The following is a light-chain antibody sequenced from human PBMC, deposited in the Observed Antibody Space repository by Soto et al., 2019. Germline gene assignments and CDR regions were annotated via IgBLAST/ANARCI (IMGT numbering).Light chain of an antibody. CDR3: QQYQNSPRT. V-gene: IGKV3-20*01. J-gene: IGKJ1*01. Sequence: ETVLTQSPGTLSLSPGERATVSCRASQGVGGSSLAWYQQRPGQAPRLLIYDTSKRATGIPDRFSGSGSGTDFTLTISRLEPEDFAVYYCQQYQNSPRTFGQGTKVDIK. CDR1: QGVGGSS. CDR2: DTS.